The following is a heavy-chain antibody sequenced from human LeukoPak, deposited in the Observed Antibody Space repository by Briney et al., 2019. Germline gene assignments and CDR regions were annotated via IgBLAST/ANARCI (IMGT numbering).Heavy chain of an antibody. V-gene: IGHV4-4*07. CDR1: GGSISGYY. J-gene: IGHJ4*02. CDR3: ARDFEVWDYDFWSGYPYYFDY. Sequence: PSETLSLTCTVSGGSISGYYGTWFGQPAGKGRKGLGLFYPVGSTNYNPSLKSRVTMSVDTSKNQFSLKLSSVTAADTAVYYCARDFEVWDYDFWSGYPYYFDYWGQGTLVTVSS. CDR2: FYPVGST. D-gene: IGHD3-3*01.